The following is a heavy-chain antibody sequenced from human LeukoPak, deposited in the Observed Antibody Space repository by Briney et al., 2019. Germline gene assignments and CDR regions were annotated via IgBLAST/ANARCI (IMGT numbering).Heavy chain of an antibody. D-gene: IGHD3-22*01. CDR3: AEGLYSSGYLDY. V-gene: IGHV3-53*01. Sequence: GGSLRLSCTASGFTVSRNYMSWVRQAPGKGLEWVSVIFSGGDTYYADSVKGRFTISRDNSKSTLYLQMTSLRVEDTAVYYCAEGLYSSGYLDYWGQGTLVTVSS. CDR2: IFSGGDT. J-gene: IGHJ4*02. CDR1: GFTVSRNY.